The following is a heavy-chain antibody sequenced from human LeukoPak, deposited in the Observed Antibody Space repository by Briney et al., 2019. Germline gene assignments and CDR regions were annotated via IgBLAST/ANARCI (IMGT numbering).Heavy chain of an antibody. D-gene: IGHD6-19*01. CDR2: ISWNSGSI. CDR3: AKTRSRVAGTLAY. J-gene: IGHJ4*02. V-gene: IGHV3-9*01. Sequence: GGSLRLSCAASGFTFDDYAMRWVRQAPGKGLEWVSGISWNSGSIGYAASVKGRFTISRDNAKNSLYLQMNSLRAEDTALYYCAKTRSRVAGTLAYWGQGTLVTVSS. CDR1: GFTFDDYA.